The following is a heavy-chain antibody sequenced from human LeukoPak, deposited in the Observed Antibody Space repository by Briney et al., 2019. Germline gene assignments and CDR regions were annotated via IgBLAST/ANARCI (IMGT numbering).Heavy chain of an antibody. CDR3: TREEGLSDY. CDR1: GFTFSNVR. J-gene: IGHJ4*02. V-gene: IGHV3-15*01. D-gene: IGHD2-15*01. CDR2: IKSKTDGGTT. Sequence: GGSLRLSCAASGFTFSNVRMSWVRQAPGKGLEWVGRIKSKTDGGTTDYAAPVKGRFTISRDDSKNTLYLEVNSLKTEDTAVCYCTREEGLSDYWGQGTLVTVSS.